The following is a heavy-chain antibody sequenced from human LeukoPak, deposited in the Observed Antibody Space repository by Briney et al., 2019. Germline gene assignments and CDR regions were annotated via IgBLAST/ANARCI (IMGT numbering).Heavy chain of an antibody. J-gene: IGHJ4*02. CDR1: GASITSSNYY. CDR3: ARGRAFDY. CDR2: IYSSGNT. V-gene: IGHV4-39*07. Sequence: PSETLSLTCAVSGASITSSNYYWGWVRQSPGKGLEWIGNIYSSGNTYYNASLKSRVTMYIDTSKNQFFLKLSSVTAADTAVYYCARGRAFDYWGQGILVTVSS.